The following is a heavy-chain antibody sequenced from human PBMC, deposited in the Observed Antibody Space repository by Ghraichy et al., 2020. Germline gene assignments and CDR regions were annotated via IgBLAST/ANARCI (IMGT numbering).Heavy chain of an antibody. Sequence: LSLTCAASGFTFRDYWMSWVRQAPGKGLEWVANIRQDASEKNYADSVKGRFTISRDNARTSLSLQMNSLRAEDTAVYFCARHTYYYGSSGYYHLDYWGQGTLVTVYS. CDR1: GFTFRDYW. CDR3: ARHTYYYGSSGYYHLDY. D-gene: IGHD3-22*01. V-gene: IGHV3-7*03. CDR2: IRQDASEK. J-gene: IGHJ4*02.